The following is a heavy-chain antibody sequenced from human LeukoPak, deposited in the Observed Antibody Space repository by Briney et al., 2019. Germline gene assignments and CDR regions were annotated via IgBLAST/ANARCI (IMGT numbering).Heavy chain of an antibody. Sequence: ASVKVSCKASGGTFSSYAISWVRQAPGQGLEWMGRIIPILGIANYAQKFQGRVTITADKSTSTAYMELSSLRSEDTAVYYCARLERGVIFDYWGQGTLVTVSS. CDR2: IIPILGIA. CDR1: GGTFSSYA. D-gene: IGHD2-21*01. J-gene: IGHJ4*02. CDR3: ARLERGVIFDY. V-gene: IGHV1-69*04.